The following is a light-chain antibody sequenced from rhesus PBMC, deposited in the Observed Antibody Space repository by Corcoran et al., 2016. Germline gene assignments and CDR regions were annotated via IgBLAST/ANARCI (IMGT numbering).Light chain of an antibody. CDR2: AAS. V-gene: IGKV1S8*01. J-gene: IGKJ2*01. CDR3: RPYFDTPFG. CDR1: QNIDDF. Sequence: QMTQSPSALSASVGDRVTISCRASQNIDDFLAWFQQKPGKAPKFLIYAASTLQTGIPSRFSGSGSGPDFTLPISRLKPEDSAVYFCRPYFDTPFGFGQGTKVEIK.